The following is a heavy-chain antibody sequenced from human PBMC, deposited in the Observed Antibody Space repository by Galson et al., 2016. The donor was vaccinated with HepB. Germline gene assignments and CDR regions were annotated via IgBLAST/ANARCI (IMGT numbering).Heavy chain of an antibody. Sequence: SLRLSCAVSGVTVSNNFMSWVRQAPGKGLEWVSLIYSGGSTDYADSVKGRFTISRDNSKNTLYLQMNSLRAEDTAVYYCARGGASDASGYWGQGTLVTVSS. CDR3: ARGGASDASGY. D-gene: IGHD2-21*02. V-gene: IGHV3-66*01. J-gene: IGHJ4*02. CDR2: IYSGGST. CDR1: GVTVSNNF.